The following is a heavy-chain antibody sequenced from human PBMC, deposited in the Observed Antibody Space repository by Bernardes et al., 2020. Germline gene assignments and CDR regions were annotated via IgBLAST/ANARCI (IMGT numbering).Heavy chain of an antibody. CDR1: GGSFSGYY. CDR3: ARGTTMGAGYYYYYYMDV. CDR2: INHSGST. V-gene: IGHV4-34*01. J-gene: IGHJ6*03. D-gene: IGHD1-26*01. Sequence: SETLSLTCAVYGGSFSGYYWSWIRQPPGKGLEWIGEINHSGSTNYNPSLKSRVTISVDTSKNQFSLKLSSVTAADTAVYYCARGTTMGAGYYYYYYMDVWGKGTTVTVSS.